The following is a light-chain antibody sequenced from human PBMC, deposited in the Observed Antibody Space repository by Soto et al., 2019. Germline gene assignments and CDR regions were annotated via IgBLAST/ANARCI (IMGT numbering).Light chain of an antibody. CDR2: DAS. CDR3: QQRSDWPST. CDR1: QSVSSY. J-gene: IGKJ4*01. Sequence: EIVLTQSPATLSLSPGERATLSCRASQSVSSYLAWYQQKPGQAPRLLIYDASNRATAIPARFSGRGSGTDFTLTISSLEPDDFAVYYCQQRSDWPSTFGGGTKVQIK. V-gene: IGKV3-11*01.